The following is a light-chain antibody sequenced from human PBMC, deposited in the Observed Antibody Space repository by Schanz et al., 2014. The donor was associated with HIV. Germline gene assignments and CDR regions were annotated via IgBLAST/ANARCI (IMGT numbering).Light chain of an antibody. J-gene: IGKJ1*01. CDR2: GAS. CDR3: QQYGRTPWT. CDR1: QRLSSSY. Sequence: EIVLTQSPATLSLSPGERATLSCGASQRLSSSYLAWYQQKPGQAPTLLIYGASKRATGIPDRFIGSGSGTDFTLTINRLEPEDFAVYYCQQYGRTPWTFGQGTKVEIK. V-gene: IGKV3-20*01.